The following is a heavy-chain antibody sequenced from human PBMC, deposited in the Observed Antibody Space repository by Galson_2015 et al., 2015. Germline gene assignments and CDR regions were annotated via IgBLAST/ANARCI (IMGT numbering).Heavy chain of an antibody. Sequence: SLRLSCAASGFTFSSYAIHWVRQGPGKGLEWVASISYDVSKKYYADSVKGRFTISRDNPKNTVYLQMNSVRPEDTAVHYCARGESSSWYGYYFDYWGQGTLLTVSS. CDR1: GFTFSSYA. J-gene: IGHJ4*02. V-gene: IGHV3-30*03. D-gene: IGHD6-13*01. CDR3: ARGESSSWYGYYFDY. CDR2: ISYDVSKK.